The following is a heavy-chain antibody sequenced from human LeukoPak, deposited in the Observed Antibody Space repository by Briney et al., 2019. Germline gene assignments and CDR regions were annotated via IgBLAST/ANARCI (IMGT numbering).Heavy chain of an antibody. CDR1: GFTFSNAW. D-gene: IGHD6-13*01. CDR3: TTVVDAAAAGDFDY. CDR2: IKSKTDGGTT. Sequence: SGGSLRLSCAASGFTFSNAWMSWVRQAPGKGLEWVGRIKSKTDGGTTDYAAPVKGRFTISRDDSKNTLYLQMNSLKTEDTAVYYCTTVVDAAAAGDFDYWGQGTLVTVSS. J-gene: IGHJ4*02. V-gene: IGHV3-15*01.